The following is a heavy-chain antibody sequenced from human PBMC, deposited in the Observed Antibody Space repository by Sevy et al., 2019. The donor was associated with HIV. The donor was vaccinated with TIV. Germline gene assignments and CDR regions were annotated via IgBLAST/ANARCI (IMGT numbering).Heavy chain of an antibody. D-gene: IGHD2-8*01. V-gene: IGHV3-23*01. Sequence: GGSLRLSCAVSGFNFNIYSMSWVRQAPGKGLDWVSTLSFDCGKINYADSVKGRFIISRDDSKNTLYLQMNSLRAEDTAVYFCAREGCTRPHDYWGQGTLVTVSS. CDR1: GFNFNIYS. CDR3: AREGCTRPHDY. CDR2: LSFDCGKI. J-gene: IGHJ4*02.